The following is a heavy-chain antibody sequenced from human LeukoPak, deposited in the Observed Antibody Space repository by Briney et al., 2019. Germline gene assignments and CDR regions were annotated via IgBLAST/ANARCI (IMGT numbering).Heavy chain of an antibody. Sequence: GRSLRLSCAASGFTFDDYAMHWVRQAPGKGLEWVSGTSWNSGAIGYADSVKGRFTISRDNAKNSLYLQMNGLRAEDTALYYCAKDKSDCSSISCYTPFDYWGQGTLVTVSS. D-gene: IGHD2-2*02. V-gene: IGHV3-9*01. CDR3: AKDKSDCSSISCYTPFDY. CDR1: GFTFDDYA. CDR2: TSWNSGAI. J-gene: IGHJ4*02.